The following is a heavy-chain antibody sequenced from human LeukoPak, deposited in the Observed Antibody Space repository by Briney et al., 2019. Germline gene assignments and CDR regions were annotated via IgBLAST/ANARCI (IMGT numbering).Heavy chain of an antibody. CDR2: LYWNDDK. CDR1: GFSLSTSGGG. Sequence: SGPRLVKATQTLTLTCTFSGFSLSTSGGGVGWIRHPPGKALERPAILYWNDDKRYNQSLKSRRTITKDTYKTQVVLTLTNMDPVDTATYYCAHRRDYLDAFDIWGQGTMVTVSS. J-gene: IGHJ3*02. D-gene: IGHD4-11*01. V-gene: IGHV2-5*01. CDR3: AHRRDYLDAFDI.